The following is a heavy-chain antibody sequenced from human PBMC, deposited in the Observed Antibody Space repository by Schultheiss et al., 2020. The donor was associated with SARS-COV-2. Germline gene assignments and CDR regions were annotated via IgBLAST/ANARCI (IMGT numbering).Heavy chain of an antibody. CDR3: ARTQEMATSIDY. CDR1: GASISSGSHY. V-gene: IGHV4-61*02. CDR2: VYTTGST. Sequence: SETLSLTCTVSGASISSGSHYWSWIRQPAGKGLEWIGRVYTTGSTLFNPSLKSRVTVSADLSKNQFSLKLSSVTAADTAVYYCARTQEMATSIDYWGQGTLVTVSS. D-gene: IGHD5-24*01. J-gene: IGHJ4*02.